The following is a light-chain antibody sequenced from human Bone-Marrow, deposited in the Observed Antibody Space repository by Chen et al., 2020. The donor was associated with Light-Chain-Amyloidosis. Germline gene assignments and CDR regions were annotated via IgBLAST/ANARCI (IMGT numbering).Light chain of an antibody. V-gene: IGLV2-14*01. J-gene: IGLJ1*01. Sequence: QSALTQPAPVSGSPCQSITTTCTGTSSDVGGDNHLSWYQQHPDKAPKLMIYEVTNLPSWVPDRFYGSKSDNTASLTSSGLQTEDEADYFCSSYTITNTLVFGSGTRVTVL. CDR2: EVT. CDR3: SSYTITNTLV. CDR1: SSDVGGDNH.